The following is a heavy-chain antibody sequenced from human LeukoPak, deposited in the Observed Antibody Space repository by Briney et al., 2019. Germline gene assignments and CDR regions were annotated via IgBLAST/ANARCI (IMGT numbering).Heavy chain of an antibody. D-gene: IGHD2-2*01. CDR1: GYSFTSYW. J-gene: IGHJ5*02. V-gene: IGHV5-51*01. CDR2: IYPGDSDT. CDR3: ARGVRRQLLSGFGFDP. Sequence: GESLKISCKGSGYSFTSYWIGWVRQMPGKGLEWMGMIYPGDSDTRYSPSFQGQVTISADKSINTAYLQWSSLKASDTAMYYCARGVRRQLLSGFGFDPWSQGTLVTVSS.